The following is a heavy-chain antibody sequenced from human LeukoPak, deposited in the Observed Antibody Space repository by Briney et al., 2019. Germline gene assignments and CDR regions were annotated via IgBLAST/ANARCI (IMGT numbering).Heavy chain of an antibody. CDR3: ARDRGVGDYSIGY. D-gene: IGHD3-10*01. CDR2: ISVYNGNT. CDR1: GYTFINYG. V-gene: IGHV1-18*01. Sequence: ASLKVSCKASGYTFINYGISWVRQAPGQGLEWMGWISVYNGNTNDGQKIQGRVTMTTDTSTSTAYMELRSLRSDDTAVYYCARDRGVGDYSIGYWGQGTLVTVSS. J-gene: IGHJ4*02.